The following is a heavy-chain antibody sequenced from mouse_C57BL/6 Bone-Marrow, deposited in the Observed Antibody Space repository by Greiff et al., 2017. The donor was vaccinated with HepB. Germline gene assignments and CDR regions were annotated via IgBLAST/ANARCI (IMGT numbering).Heavy chain of an antibody. CDR3: ARRGYGYDDYAMDY. V-gene: IGHV5-9*01. J-gene: IGHJ4*01. D-gene: IGHD2-2*01. CDR1: GFTFSSYT. CDR2: ISGGGGNT. Sequence: EVNVVESGGGLVKPGGSLKLSCAASGFTFSSYTMSWVRQTPEKRLEWVATISGGGGNTYYPDSVKGRFTISRDNAKNTLYLQMSSLRSEDTALYYCARRGYGYDDYAMDYWGQGTSVTVSS.